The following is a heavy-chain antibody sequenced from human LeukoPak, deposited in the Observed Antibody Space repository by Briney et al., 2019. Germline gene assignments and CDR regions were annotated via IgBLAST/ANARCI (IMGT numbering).Heavy chain of an antibody. CDR1: GFTFSSYE. CDR3: AREGYLYDYVWGSYRYPHAFDI. CDR2: ISSSSSYI. V-gene: IGHV3-21*01. D-gene: IGHD3-16*02. J-gene: IGHJ3*02. Sequence: GGSLRLSCGASGFTFSSYEMNWVRQAPGKGLEWVSSISSSSSYIYYADSVKGRFTISRDNAKNSLYLQMNSLRAEDTAVYYCAREGYLYDYVWGSYRYPHAFDIWGQGTMVTVSS.